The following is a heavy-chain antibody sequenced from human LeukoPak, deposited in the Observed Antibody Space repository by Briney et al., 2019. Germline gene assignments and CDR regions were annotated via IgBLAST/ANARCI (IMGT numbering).Heavy chain of an antibody. CDR2: IYYSGST. D-gene: IGHD3-10*01. V-gene: IGHV4-30-4*07. CDR3: ARGGLYITMVRGALGAFDI. Sequence: SETLSLTCAVSGGSISSGGYSWSWTRQPPGKGLEWIGYIYYSGSTHYNPSLKSRVTISVDTSKNQFSLKLSSVTAADTAVYYCARGGLYITMVRGALGAFDIWGQGTMVTVSS. CDR1: GGSISSGGYS. J-gene: IGHJ3*02.